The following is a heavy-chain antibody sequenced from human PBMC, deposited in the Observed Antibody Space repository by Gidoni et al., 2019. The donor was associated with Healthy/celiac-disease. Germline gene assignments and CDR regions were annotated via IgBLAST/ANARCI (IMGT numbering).Heavy chain of an antibody. Sequence: QVHLQQWGAGLLKPSETLSLPCAVYGWSFSGYYWSWIRQHPGKGLEWIGEINHSGSTNYNPSLKSRVTISVDTSKNQFSLKLSSVTAADTAVYYCARDPYCSGGSCYSRYYYYGMDVWGQGTTVTVSS. D-gene: IGHD2-15*01. J-gene: IGHJ6*02. CDR2: INHSGST. CDR3: ARDPYCSGGSCYSRYYYYGMDV. V-gene: IGHV4-34*01. CDR1: GWSFSGYY.